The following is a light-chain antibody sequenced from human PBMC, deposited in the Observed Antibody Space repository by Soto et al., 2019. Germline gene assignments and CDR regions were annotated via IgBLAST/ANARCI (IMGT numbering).Light chain of an antibody. CDR2: EAS. CDR3: QQYDDLRALT. CDR1: EAIATY. J-gene: IGKJ4*01. Sequence: DIQMTQSPSSLSASVGDRVTITCQASEAIATYVNWYQKKAGQAPKLLIHEASSLETGVPSRFRGSGSGTDFTVVISSLQPEDTATYYCQQYDDLRALTFGGGTKVEI. V-gene: IGKV1-33*01.